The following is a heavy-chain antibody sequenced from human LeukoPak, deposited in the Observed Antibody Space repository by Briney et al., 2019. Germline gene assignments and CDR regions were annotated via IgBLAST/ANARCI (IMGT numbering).Heavy chain of an antibody. Sequence: SETLSLTCSLSGSSISPHHWTWIRQAPGEGLEWMGYIYYRGTTNYSPSLKNRLTMSVDTSKNQISLKLTSVTAADTAVYYCARIQPSCPGLGFCSFDIWGQGTLATVSS. CDR2: IYYRGTT. CDR3: ARIQPSCPGLGFCSFDI. V-gene: IGHV4-59*11. CDR1: GSSISPHH. J-gene: IGHJ3*02. D-gene: IGHD3-3*01.